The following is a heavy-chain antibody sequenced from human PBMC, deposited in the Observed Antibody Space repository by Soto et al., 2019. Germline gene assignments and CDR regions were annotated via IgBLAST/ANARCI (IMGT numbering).Heavy chain of an antibody. CDR2: IYYSGST. CDR3: ARQGAPYYDYIWGSYRYDYFDY. V-gene: IGHV4-39*01. J-gene: IGHJ4*02. D-gene: IGHD3-16*02. Sequence: SETLSLTCTVSGGSISSYYGGWIRQPPGKGLEWIGSIYYSGSTYYNPSLKSRVTISVDTSKNQFSLKLSSVTAADTAVYYCARQGAPYYDYIWGSYRYDYFDYWGQGTLVTVSS. CDR1: GGSISSYY.